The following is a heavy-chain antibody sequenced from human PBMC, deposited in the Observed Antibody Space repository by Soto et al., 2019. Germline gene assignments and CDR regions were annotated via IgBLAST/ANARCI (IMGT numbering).Heavy chain of an antibody. D-gene: IGHD3-22*01. Sequence: PGGSLRLSCAASGFTFSSYSMNWVRQAPGKGLEWVSSISSSSSYIYYADSVKGRFTISRDNAKNSLYLQMSSLRAEDTAVYYCARDVTYYYDSSGYRTLNYHYYGMDVWGQGTTVTVSS. CDR2: ISSSSSYI. J-gene: IGHJ6*02. V-gene: IGHV3-21*01. CDR1: GFTFSSYS. CDR3: ARDVTYYYDSSGYRTLNYHYYGMDV.